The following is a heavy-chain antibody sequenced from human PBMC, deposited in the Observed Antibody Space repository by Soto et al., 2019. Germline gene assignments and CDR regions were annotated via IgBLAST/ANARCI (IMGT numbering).Heavy chain of an antibody. CDR1: GYSFTDYH. J-gene: IGHJ3*01. D-gene: IGHD3-9*01. V-gene: IGHV1-18*04. CDR2: ISTFNGKT. CDR3: ARLLTEGATFREDAFDL. Sequence: QVQLVQSGAEVKKPGASVKVSCKASGYSFTDYHIHWVRQAPGQGLEWMGWISTFNGKTDYAQKFQGRVTMTADTITSTVHMELRSLRSDDTGVYYCARLLTEGATFREDAFDLWGPGTKVTVSS.